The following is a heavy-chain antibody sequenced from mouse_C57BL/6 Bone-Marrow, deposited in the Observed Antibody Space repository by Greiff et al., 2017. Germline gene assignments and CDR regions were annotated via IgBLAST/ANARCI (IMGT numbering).Heavy chain of an antibody. D-gene: IGHD2-4*01. V-gene: IGHV1-69*01. CDR2: IDPSDSYT. J-gene: IGHJ3*01. CDR1: GYTFTSYW. CDR3: SRLVDYDVPWFAD. Sequence: QVQLQQPGAELVMPGASVKLSCKASGYTFTSYWMHWVKQRPGQGLEWIGEIDPSDSYTNYNQKFKGKFTLTVDKSSSTAYMQLSSLTSEDSAVYYCSRLVDYDVPWFADWGPGTLVTVSA.